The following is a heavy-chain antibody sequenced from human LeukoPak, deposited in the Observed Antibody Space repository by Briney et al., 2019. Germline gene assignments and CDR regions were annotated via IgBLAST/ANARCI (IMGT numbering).Heavy chain of an antibody. D-gene: IGHD6-13*01. V-gene: IGHV3-64D*06. CDR1: GFTFSAYA. J-gene: IGHJ4*01. CDR3: AKGGSSSWYDYTFDY. CDR2: VSSNGGST. Sequence: GGSLRLSCSASGFTFSAYAMHWVRQAPGKGLEYVSAVSSNGGSTYYAESVKGRFTISRDNSKNTLYLQMSGLRTEDTALYYCAKGGSSSWYDYTFDYWGQGTLVTVSS.